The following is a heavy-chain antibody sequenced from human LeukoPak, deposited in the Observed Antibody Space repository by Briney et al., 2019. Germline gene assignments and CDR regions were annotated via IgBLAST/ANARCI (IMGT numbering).Heavy chain of an antibody. D-gene: IGHD6-13*01. CDR1: GGSFSGYY. V-gene: IGHV4-34*01. Sequence: SETLSLTCAVYGGSFSGYYWSWIRQPPGKGLEWIGEINHSGSTNYNPSLKSRVTTSVDKSKNQFSLKLSSVTAADTAVYYCASRSSTTGTTDYWGQGTLVTVSS. CDR2: INHSGST. J-gene: IGHJ4*02. CDR3: ASRSSTTGTTDY.